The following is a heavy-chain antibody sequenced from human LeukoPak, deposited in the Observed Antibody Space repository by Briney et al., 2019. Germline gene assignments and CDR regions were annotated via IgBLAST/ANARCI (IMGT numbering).Heavy chain of an antibody. CDR2: INHSGST. J-gene: IGHJ2*01. D-gene: IGHD5-24*01. V-gene: IGHV4-39*07. CDR3: ARLKRRDGYNFFSQPYWYFDL. CDR1: GGSISSSSYY. Sequence: SETLSLTCTVSGGSISSSSYYWGWIRQPPGKGLEWIGEINHSGSTNYNPSLKSRVTISVDTSKNQFSLKLSSVTAADTAVYYCARLKRRDGYNFFSQPYWYFDLWGRGTLVTVSS.